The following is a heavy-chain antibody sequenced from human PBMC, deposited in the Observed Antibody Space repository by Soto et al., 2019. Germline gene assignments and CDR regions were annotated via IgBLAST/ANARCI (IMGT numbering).Heavy chain of an antibody. Sequence: QVQLQESGPGLVKPSETLSLTCTVSGGSISSYYWSWIRQRPGKGLEWIGYIYYSGSTNYNPSLNCRVTISVDTSNNQFSLKLSSVTASDTAVYYCARVIPGYSSGWPSYGMDVWGQGTTVTVSS. D-gene: IGHD6-19*01. CDR2: IYYSGST. J-gene: IGHJ6*02. CDR3: ARVIPGYSSGWPSYGMDV. V-gene: IGHV4-59*01. CDR1: GGSISSYY.